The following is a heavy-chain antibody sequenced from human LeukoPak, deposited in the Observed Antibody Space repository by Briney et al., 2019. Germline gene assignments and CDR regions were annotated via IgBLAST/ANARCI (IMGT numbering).Heavy chain of an antibody. CDR2: ISSSGSTI. D-gene: IGHD6-6*01. CDR3: ASPLTQLVDAFDI. J-gene: IGHJ3*02. Sequence: GGSLRLSCAASGFTFSDYYISWIRQAPGKGLEWVSYISSSGSTIYYADSVKGRFTISRDNAKNSLYLQMNSLRAEDTAVYYCASPLTQLVDAFDIWGQGTMVTVSS. CDR1: GFTFSDYY. V-gene: IGHV3-11*04.